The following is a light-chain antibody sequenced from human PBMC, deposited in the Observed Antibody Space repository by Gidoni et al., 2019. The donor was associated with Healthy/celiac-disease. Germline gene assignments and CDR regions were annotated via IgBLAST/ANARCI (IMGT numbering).Light chain of an antibody. CDR3: QQYDNLPPVYT. Sequence: DIQMTQSTSSLSASVGDRVTITCQASQDISNYLNWYQQKPGKAPKLLIYDASNLETGVPSRFSGSGSGTDFTFTISSLQPEDIATYYCQQYDNLPPVYTFGQGTKLEIK. V-gene: IGKV1-33*01. CDR2: DAS. J-gene: IGKJ2*01. CDR1: QDISNY.